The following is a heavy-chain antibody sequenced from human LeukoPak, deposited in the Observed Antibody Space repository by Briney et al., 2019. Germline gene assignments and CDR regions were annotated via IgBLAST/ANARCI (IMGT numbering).Heavy chain of an antibody. Sequence: GGSLRLSCAASGFTFSSYGMHWVRQAPGKGLEWVAFIRYDGSNKYYADSVKGRFTISRDNSKNTLFLQMDSLGAEDTAMYYCAKDRDPPREYCNGGSCYTFDYWGQGSLVTVSS. CDR3: AKDRDPPREYCNGGSCYTFDY. CDR1: GFTFSSYG. V-gene: IGHV3-30*02. J-gene: IGHJ4*02. D-gene: IGHD2-15*01. CDR2: IRYDGSNK.